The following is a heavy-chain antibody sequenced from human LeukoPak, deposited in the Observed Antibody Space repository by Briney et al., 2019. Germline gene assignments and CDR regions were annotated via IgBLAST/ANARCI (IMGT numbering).Heavy chain of an antibody. D-gene: IGHD3-10*01. CDR3: ARGRLYYGSGSYYNSDWFDP. CDR2: INPNSGGT. CDR1: GYTFAGYY. Sequence: GASVKVSCKASGYTFAGYYVHWVRQAPGQGLEWMGWINPNSGGTNYAQKFQGRVTMTRDTSISTAYMELSSLRSEDTAVYYCARGRLYYGSGSYYNSDWFDPWGQGTLVTVSS. J-gene: IGHJ5*02. V-gene: IGHV1-2*02.